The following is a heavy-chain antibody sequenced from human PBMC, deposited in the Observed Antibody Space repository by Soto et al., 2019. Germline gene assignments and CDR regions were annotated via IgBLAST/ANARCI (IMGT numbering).Heavy chain of an antibody. Sequence: PGGSLRLSCTASGFIFRNFAMGWVRQAPGKGLEWVSVISYSSATKNYADSVKGRFTISRDNAKNSLYLQMNSLRDEDTAVYYCVKDRSSYDSNSWGQGTLVTVSS. CDR2: ISYSSATK. V-gene: IGHV3-48*02. D-gene: IGHD3-22*01. CDR1: GFIFRNFA. CDR3: VKDRSSYDSNS. J-gene: IGHJ4*02.